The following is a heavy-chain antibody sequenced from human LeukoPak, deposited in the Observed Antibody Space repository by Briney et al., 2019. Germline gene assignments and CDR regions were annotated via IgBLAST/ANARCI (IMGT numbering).Heavy chain of an antibody. V-gene: IGHV4-39*01. CDR2: MYYSGST. J-gene: IGHJ6*02. CDR3: ARSRAPYYYGSSGYYWPPYYYGMDV. Sequence: SETLSLTCTVSGGSISSSTYYWGWIRQPPGKGLEWIGSMYYSGSTYYHPSLKSRVTISVDTSKNQFSLKLSSVTAADTAVYYCARSRAPYYYGSSGYYWPPYYYGMDVWGQGTTVTVSS. CDR1: GGSISSSTYY. D-gene: IGHD3-22*01.